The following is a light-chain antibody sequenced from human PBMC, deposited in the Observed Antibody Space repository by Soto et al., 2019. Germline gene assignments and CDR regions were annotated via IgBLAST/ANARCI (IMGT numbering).Light chain of an antibody. CDR2: DAS. J-gene: IGKJ4*01. V-gene: IGKV3-11*01. CDR3: QPYNNWPLT. CDR1: QSVGKY. Sequence: EIVMTQSPATLSLSPGERASLSCRASQSVGKYLFWYQQKPGQAPRLLIYDASNRATGIPARFSGSGSGTDFTLTISSLEPEDFAVYYCQPYNNWPLTFGGGTKVDIK.